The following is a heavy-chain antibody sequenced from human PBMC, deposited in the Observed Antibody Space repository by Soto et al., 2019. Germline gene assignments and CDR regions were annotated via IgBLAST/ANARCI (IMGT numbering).Heavy chain of an antibody. CDR3: VREDILGARSFDY. CDR1: GFTFGGYS. D-gene: IGHD1-26*01. Sequence: GGSLRLSCAASGFTFGGYSMNWVRQAPGKGLEWISYISSLSSPRYYAESVEGRFIISRNNAKNSLYLQMNSLRDEDTAVYFCVREDILGARSFDYRGQGTRVTVSS. J-gene: IGHJ4*02. CDR2: ISSLSSPR. V-gene: IGHV3-48*02.